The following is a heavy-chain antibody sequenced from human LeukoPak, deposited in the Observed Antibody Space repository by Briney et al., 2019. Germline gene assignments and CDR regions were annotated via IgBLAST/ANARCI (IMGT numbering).Heavy chain of an antibody. J-gene: IGHJ4*02. CDR3: RRLSHGGGYYWVYYFDS. CDR1: GESCSGYY. D-gene: IGHD3-22*01. Sequence: SETLSLNCAVYGESCSGYYWGWIRQPPGKGLEGIGEIDHSGSTYYNASLKSRVMITVETSKNQFFVKLSSVTAADTVIYCGRRLSHGGGYYWVYYFDSSGQGALVPVSS. CDR2: IDHSGST. V-gene: IGHV4-34*01.